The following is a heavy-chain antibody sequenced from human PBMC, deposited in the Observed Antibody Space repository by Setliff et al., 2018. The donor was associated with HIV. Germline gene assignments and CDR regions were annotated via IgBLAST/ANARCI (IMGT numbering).Heavy chain of an antibody. CDR1: GYIFISYG. V-gene: IGHV1-18*01. J-gene: IGHJ1*01. D-gene: IGHD6-6*01. Sequence: ASVKVSCKASGYIFISYGISWVRQAPGQGLEWMGWISAYGGNTNCAQKVQGRVTMTRDTSTSTVYMELSSLRSEDTAVYYCARDPAPSSSASYFQHWGQGTPVTVSS. CDR2: ISAYGGNT. CDR3: ARDPAPSSSASYFQH.